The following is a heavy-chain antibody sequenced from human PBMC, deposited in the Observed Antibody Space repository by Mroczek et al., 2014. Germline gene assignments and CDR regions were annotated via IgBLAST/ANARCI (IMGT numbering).Heavy chain of an antibody. D-gene: IGHD3-3*01. CDR1: GGSFSGYY. J-gene: IGHJ3*02. CDR2: INHSGST. V-gene: IGHV4-34*01. Sequence: QVQLQQWGAGLLKPSETLSLTCAVYGGSFSGYYWSWIRQPPGKGLEWIGEINHSGSTNYNPSLKSRVTISVDTSKNQFSLKLSSVTAADTAVYYCARGYYDFWSGHISIWDEKGAFDIWGQGTSGHRLF. CDR3: ARGYYDFWSGHISIWDEKGAFDI.